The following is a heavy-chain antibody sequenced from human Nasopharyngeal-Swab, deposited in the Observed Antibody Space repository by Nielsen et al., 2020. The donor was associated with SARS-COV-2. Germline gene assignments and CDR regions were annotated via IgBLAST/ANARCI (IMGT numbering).Heavy chain of an antibody. CDR3: ARETRGVNYYYYGLDV. J-gene: IGHJ6*02. CDR1: GFTFSSYS. V-gene: IGHV3-21*01. Sequence: GESLKISCAASGFTFSSYSMNWVRQAPGKGLEWVSSVSTSGTYMYYADSVKGRFTISRDNAKNSLYLQMNSLRAEDTAVYYCARETRGVNYYYYGLDVWGQGTTVTVSS. CDR2: VSTSGTYM. D-gene: IGHD2-21*01.